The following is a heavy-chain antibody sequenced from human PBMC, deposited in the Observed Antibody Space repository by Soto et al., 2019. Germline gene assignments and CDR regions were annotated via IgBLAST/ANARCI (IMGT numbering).Heavy chain of an antibody. CDR2: TYYRSKWDN. CDR3: ARDSVFGSSWYNWFDP. V-gene: IGHV6-1*01. Sequence: SQTLSLTCAISGDSVSNNIASWNWIRQSASRGLEWLGRTYYRSKWDNDYAISVKSRIAINPDTSKNQFSLQLNSVTPEDTAVYYCARDSVFGSSWYNWFDPWGQGTLVTVSS. J-gene: IGHJ5*02. D-gene: IGHD6-13*01. CDR1: GDSVSNNIAS.